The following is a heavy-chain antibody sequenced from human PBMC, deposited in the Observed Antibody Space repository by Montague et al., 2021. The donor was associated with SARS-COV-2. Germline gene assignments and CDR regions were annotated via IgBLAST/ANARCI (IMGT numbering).Heavy chain of an antibody. J-gene: IGHJ5*02. CDR1: RGSISDYY. CDR2: ISHSADT. CDR3: ARDGRVDRASRTGAWIDP. V-gene: IGHV4-34*01. Sequence: SETLSLTCAVYRGSISDYYWTWIRQSPEKGLEWIGEISHSADTNYNPSLNSRVTMSMDTSNNQFSLRLDSVTAADTAVYYCARDGRVDRASRTGAWIDPWGQGTPVTVSA. D-gene: IGHD3-10*01.